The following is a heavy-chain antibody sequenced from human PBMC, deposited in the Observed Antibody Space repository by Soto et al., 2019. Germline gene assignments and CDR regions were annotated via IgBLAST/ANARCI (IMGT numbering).Heavy chain of an antibody. CDR2: IYYSGST. CDR3: AREGYYDSSGYYSQGLYYFDY. CDR1: GGSVSSGSYY. V-gene: IGHV4-61*01. Sequence: PSETLSLTCTVSGGSVSSGSYYWSWIRQPPGKGLEWIGYIYYSGSTNYNPSLKSRVTISVDTSKNQFSLKLSSVTAADTAVYYCAREGYYDSSGYYSQGLYYFDYWGQGTLVTVSS. D-gene: IGHD3-22*01. J-gene: IGHJ4*02.